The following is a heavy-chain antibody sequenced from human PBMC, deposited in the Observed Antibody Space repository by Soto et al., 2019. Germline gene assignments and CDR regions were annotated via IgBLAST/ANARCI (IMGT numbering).Heavy chain of an antibody. CDR3: ARAHYYDSSGGHWFDP. V-gene: IGHV1-18*01. CDR1: GYTFTSYG. J-gene: IGHJ5*02. Sequence: ASVKVSCKASGYTFTSYGISWVRQAPGQGLEWMGWISAYNGNTNYAQKLQGRVTMTTDTSTSTAYMELRSLRSDDTAVYYCARAHYYDSSGGHWFDPWGQGTLVTVSS. D-gene: IGHD3-22*01. CDR2: ISAYNGNT.